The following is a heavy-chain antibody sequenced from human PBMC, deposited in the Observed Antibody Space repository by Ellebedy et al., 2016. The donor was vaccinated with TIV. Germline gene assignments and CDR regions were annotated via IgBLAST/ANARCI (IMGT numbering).Heavy chain of an antibody. CDR3: ARGEKYYYDSSGYYYTY. D-gene: IGHD3-22*01. J-gene: IGHJ4*02. V-gene: IGHV1-46*01. CDR2: INPSGGSS. Sequence: ASVKVSCKASGYTFTSYYMYWVRQAPGQGLEWMGIINPSGGSSNYAQKFQGRVTMTRDTSTSTVYMELSSLRSEDMAVYYCARGEKYYYDSSGYYYTYWGQGTLVTVSS. CDR1: GYTFTSYY.